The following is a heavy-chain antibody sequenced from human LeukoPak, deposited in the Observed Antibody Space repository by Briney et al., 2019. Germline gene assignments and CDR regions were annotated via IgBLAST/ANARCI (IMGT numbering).Heavy chain of an antibody. CDR3: VREYSSSWSYYSDY. CDR1: GGSISSDNFY. Sequence: SETLSLTCTVSGGSISSDNFYWSWIRQPPGKGLEWIGYIYYSGSTYYNPSLKSRITISVDTSKNQFSLKVSSVTAADTAVYFCVREYSSSWSYYSDYWGQGTPVTVSS. D-gene: IGHD6-13*01. V-gene: IGHV4-30-4*01. J-gene: IGHJ4*02. CDR2: IYYSGST.